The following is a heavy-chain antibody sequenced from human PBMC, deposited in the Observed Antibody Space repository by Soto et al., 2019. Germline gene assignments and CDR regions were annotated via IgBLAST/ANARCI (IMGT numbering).Heavy chain of an antibody. Sequence: PSETLSLTCTVSGGSVSGVDYFWGWIRQSPGKGLEWIGYIYYTGTTLLNPSLKSRVTMAVDTSKNQFSLKLTSVSAADTAVYFCAREEGKGSICWFDPWGQGTPVTVSS. CDR1: GGSVSGVDYF. V-gene: IGHV4-30-4*01. CDR3: AREEGKGSICWFDP. CDR2: IYYTGTT. D-gene: IGHD6-13*01. J-gene: IGHJ5*02.